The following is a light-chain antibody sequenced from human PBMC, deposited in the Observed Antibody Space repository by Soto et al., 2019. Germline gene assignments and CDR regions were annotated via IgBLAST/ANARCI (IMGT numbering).Light chain of an antibody. Sequence: EVVLTQSPATLSLSPGERASLSCRASQSVSTNLAWYQQKPGQAPSLLIYGASTRATGIPARFSDSGSATEFTLTISSLQSEDFAVYYCQQYNDWPPWTFGQGTKVEIK. V-gene: IGKV3D-15*01. CDR2: GAS. J-gene: IGKJ1*01. CDR3: QQYNDWPPWT. CDR1: QSVSTN.